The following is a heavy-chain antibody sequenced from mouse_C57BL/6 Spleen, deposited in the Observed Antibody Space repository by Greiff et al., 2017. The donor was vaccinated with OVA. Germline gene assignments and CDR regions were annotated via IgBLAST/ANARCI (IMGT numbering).Heavy chain of an antibody. J-gene: IGHJ4*01. CDR1: GFTFSSYA. V-gene: IGHV5-4*01. CDR2: ISDGGSYT. CDR3: ARDRAVVATDYAMDY. D-gene: IGHD1-1*01. Sequence: EVMLVESGGGLVKPGGSLKLSCAASGFTFSSYAMSWVRQTPEKRLEWVATISDGGSYTYYPDNVKGRFTISRDNAKNNLYLQMSHLKSEDTAMYYCARDRAVVATDYAMDYWGQGTSVTVSS.